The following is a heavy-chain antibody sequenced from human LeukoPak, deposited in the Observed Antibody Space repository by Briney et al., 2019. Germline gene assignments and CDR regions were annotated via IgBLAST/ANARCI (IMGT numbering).Heavy chain of an antibody. CDR1: GGSFSGYY. CDR2: INHSGST. D-gene: IGHD3-10*01. Sequence: SETLSLACAVYGGSFSGYYWSWIRQPPGKGLEWIGEINHSGSTNYNPSLKSRVTISVDTSKNQFSLKLSSVTAADTAVYYCANSMVRGDYWGQGTLVTVSS. J-gene: IGHJ4*02. CDR3: ANSMVRGDY. V-gene: IGHV4-34*01.